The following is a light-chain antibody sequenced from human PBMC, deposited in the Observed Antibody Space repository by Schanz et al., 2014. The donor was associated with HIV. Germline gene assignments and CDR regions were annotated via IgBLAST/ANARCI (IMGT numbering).Light chain of an antibody. V-gene: IGLV1-40*01. CDR1: SSNIGADYD. CDR2: DNT. CDR3: SSYAGSYTWV. J-gene: IGLJ3*02. Sequence: QSVLTQPPSVSGAPGQRVAISCTGSSSNIGADYDVHWYQQLPGTAPKLLIYDNTNRPSGVPDRFSGSKSGNTASLTVSGLQAEDEAEYYCSSYAGSYTWVFGGGTQLTVL.